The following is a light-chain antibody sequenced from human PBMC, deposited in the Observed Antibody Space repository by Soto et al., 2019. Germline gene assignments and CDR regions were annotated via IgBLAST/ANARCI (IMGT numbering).Light chain of an antibody. Sequence: EIMMTQSPATLSVSPGERVTLSCRASQSVRNNLARYQQKPGQAPRLLIYYASTRATGIPARLSGSGSGTEFTLTISRLQSEDFAHYLCQQYNNWAAITFGQGTRLEIK. V-gene: IGKV3-15*01. J-gene: IGKJ5*01. CDR1: QSVRNN. CDR3: QQYNNWAAIT. CDR2: YAS.